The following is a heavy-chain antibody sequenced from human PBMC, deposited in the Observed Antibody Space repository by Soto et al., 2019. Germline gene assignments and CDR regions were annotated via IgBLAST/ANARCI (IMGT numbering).Heavy chain of an antibody. Sequence: SETLSLTCTVSGGSISSGGYYWSWIRQHPGMGLAWIGYIYYSGSTYYNHSLKSRVTISVGTSNNQFSLKLSSVTAADTAVYYCARVVRDGYLFDYWGQGTLVTAPQ. CDR3: ARVVRDGYLFDY. CDR2: IYYSGST. V-gene: IGHV4-31*03. J-gene: IGHJ4*02. CDR1: GGSISSGGYY. D-gene: IGHD2-21*01.